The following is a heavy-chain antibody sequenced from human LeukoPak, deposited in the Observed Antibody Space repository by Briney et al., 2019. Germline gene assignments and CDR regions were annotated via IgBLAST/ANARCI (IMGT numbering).Heavy chain of an antibody. CDR1: GYSFTSYW. Sequence: GESLKISCKGSGYSFTSYWIGWVREMPGKGLELMGIIYPGDSDTRYSPSFQGQVTISADKSISTAYLQWSSLKASDTAMYYCARHSRQQLANWFDPWGQGTLVTVSS. D-gene: IGHD6-13*01. V-gene: IGHV5-51*01. J-gene: IGHJ5*02. CDR3: ARHSRQQLANWFDP. CDR2: IYPGDSDT.